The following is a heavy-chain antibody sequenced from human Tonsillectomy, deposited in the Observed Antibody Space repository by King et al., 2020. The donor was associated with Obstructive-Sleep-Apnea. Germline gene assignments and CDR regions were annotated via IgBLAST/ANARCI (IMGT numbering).Heavy chain of an antibody. CDR2: ISGYNGNT. D-gene: IGHD6-19*01. V-gene: IGHV1-18*01. Sequence: QLVQSGAEVKKPGASVKVSCKASGYTFTSFGINWVRQAPGQGLEWMGWISGYNGNTNYAQNLQGRVTMTTDTTTSTAYMDLRSLRSDDTAVYYCAGARITEAGTGGIDPWGQGTLVTVSS. J-gene: IGHJ5*02. CDR1: GYTFTSFG. CDR3: AGARITEAGTGGIDP.